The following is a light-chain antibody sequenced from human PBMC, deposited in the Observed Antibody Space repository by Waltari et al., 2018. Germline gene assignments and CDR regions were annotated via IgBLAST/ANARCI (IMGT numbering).Light chain of an antibody. V-gene: IGLV1-40*01. CDR3: QSYDISLSGFWV. CDR2: GSA. Sequence: QSVLTQPPSVSGAPGQRVTVSCTGTNSNIGAGYDVHWYQQFPGTAPKLLIYGSANRPSGVPDRVSGSKSGTSAYLAITGLQTEDEADYYCQSYDISLSGFWVFGGGTKLTVL. CDR1: NSNIGAGYD. J-gene: IGLJ3*02.